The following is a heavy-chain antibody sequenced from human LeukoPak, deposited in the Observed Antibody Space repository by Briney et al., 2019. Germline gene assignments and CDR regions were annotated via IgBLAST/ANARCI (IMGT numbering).Heavy chain of an antibody. CDR2: INTKSGRT. CDR3: ARADFIDAGPYLIGP. V-gene: IGHV1-2*02. Sequence: ASVRVSCKTSGYSFTDYYIHWARQAPGQGLEWMGWINTKSGRTSSARKFQGRVTMTRDPSITTVYMDMAWLTSDDTAIYFCARADFIDAGPYLIGPWGQGALVTVSS. D-gene: IGHD3-3*01. J-gene: IGHJ5*02. CDR1: GYSFTDYY.